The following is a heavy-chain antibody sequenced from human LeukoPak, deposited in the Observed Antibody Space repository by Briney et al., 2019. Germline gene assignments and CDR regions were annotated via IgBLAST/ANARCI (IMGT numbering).Heavy chain of an antibody. J-gene: IGHJ4*02. CDR1: GDSVSSNSVA. D-gene: IGHD1-26*01. CDR2: TSYRSKWYN. Sequence: SQTPSLTCAISGDSVSSNSVAWNWIRQSPSRGLEWLGRTSYRSKWYNNYAVSVKSRITINPDTSRNQFSLQLKSVTPEDTAVYYCARWDHGTAYFDSWGQGTLVTVSS. V-gene: IGHV6-1*01. CDR3: ARWDHGTAYFDS.